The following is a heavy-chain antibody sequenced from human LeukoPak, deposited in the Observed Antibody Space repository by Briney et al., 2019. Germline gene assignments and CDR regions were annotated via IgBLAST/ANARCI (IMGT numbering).Heavy chain of an antibody. V-gene: IGHV3-21*04. J-gene: IGHJ4*02. CDR1: GFAFGSYT. CDR2: ISSTGFYV. Sequence: GGSLRLSCTASGFAFGSYTITWVRQAPGKGLEWVSSISSTGFYVYYADSVKGRFTISRDNPKNTLYLQTNSLRVEDTAVYFCAKRGVVIRVILVGFHKEAYYFDSWGQGALVTVSS. D-gene: IGHD3-22*01. CDR3: AKRGVVIRVILVGFHKEAYYFDS.